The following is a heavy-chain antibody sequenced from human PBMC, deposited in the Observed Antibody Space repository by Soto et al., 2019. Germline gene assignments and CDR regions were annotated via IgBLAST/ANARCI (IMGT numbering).Heavy chain of an antibody. J-gene: IGHJ6*03. D-gene: IGHD1-1*01. CDR1: GFTFSDYY. CDR2: ISSSGSTI. V-gene: IGHV3-11*01. CDR3: ARYNWSYDYYYYYMDV. Sequence: GGSLRLSCAASGFTFSDYYMSWIRQAPGKGLEWVSYISSSGSTIYYADSVKGRFTISRDNAKNSLYLQMNSLRAEDTAVYYCARYNWSYDYYYYYMDVWGKGTTVTVSS.